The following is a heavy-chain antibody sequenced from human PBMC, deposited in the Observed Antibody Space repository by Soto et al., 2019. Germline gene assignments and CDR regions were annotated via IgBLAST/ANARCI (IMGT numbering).Heavy chain of an antibody. CDR1: GSTFTGYY. J-gene: IGHJ4*02. CDR3: ARSEGSGGPPGSYYFDY. V-gene: IGHV1-2*04. CDR2: INPNSGGT. D-gene: IGHD3-10*01. Sequence: QVQLVQSGAEVKKPGASVKVSCKASGSTFTGYYMHWVRQAPGQGLEWMGWINPNSGGTNYAQKFQGWVTMTRDTSISTAYMELSRLRSDDTAVYYCARSEGSGGPPGSYYFDYWGQGTLVTVSS.